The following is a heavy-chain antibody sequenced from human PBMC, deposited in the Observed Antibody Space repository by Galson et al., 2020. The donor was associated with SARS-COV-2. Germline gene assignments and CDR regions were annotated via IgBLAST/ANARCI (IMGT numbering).Heavy chain of an antibody. CDR1: GFTFSSYG. J-gene: IGHJ4*02. D-gene: IGHD3-22*01. V-gene: IGHV3-30*03. CDR3: ASGAHYYYDSSGVQFDY. Sequence: GESLKISCAASGFTFSSYGMHWVRQPPAKGLEWVAVISYEGSNKYYADSVKGRFTISRDNSKNTLYLQMNSLRAEDTAVYYCASGAHYYYDSSGVQFDYWGQGTLVTVSS. CDR2: ISYEGSNK.